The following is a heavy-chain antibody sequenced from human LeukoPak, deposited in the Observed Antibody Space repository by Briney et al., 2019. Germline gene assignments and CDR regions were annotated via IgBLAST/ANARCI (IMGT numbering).Heavy chain of an antibody. J-gene: IGHJ4*02. D-gene: IGHD3-9*01. CDR2: IYYSGST. CDR3: ARHGPGRYFDWPSGTYFDY. Sequence: SETLSLTCTVSGGSISSSSYYWGWIRQPPGKGLEWIGYIYYSGSTNYNPSLKSRVTISVDTSKNQFSLKLSSVTAADTAVYYCARHGPGRYFDWPSGTYFDYWGQGTLVTVSS. CDR1: GGSISSSSYY. V-gene: IGHV4-61*05.